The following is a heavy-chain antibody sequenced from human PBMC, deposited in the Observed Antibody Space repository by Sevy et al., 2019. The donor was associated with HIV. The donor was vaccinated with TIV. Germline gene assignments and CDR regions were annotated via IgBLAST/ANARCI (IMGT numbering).Heavy chain of an antibody. CDR2: ISAYNGNT. CDR3: AGGGGGWEYYYYYYGMDV. D-gene: IGHD6-19*01. V-gene: IGHV1-18*01. J-gene: IGHJ6*02. CDR1: GYTFTSYG. Sequence: ASVKVSCKASGYTFTSYGISWVRQAPGQGLEWMGWISAYNGNTNYAQKLQGRVTMTTDTSTSTAYMELRSLRSDDTAVYYCAGGGGGWEYYYYYYGMDVWGQGTTVTVSS.